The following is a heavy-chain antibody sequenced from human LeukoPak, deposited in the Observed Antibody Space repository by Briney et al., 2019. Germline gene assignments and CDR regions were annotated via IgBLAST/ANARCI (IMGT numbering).Heavy chain of an antibody. CDR3: ASPQAMVRGG. Sequence: GGSLRLSCAASGFTFSSYAMSWVRQAPGKGLEWASAISGSGGSTYYADSVKGRFTISRDNSKNTLYLQMNSLRAEDTAVYYCASPQAMVRGGWSQGTLVTVSS. J-gene: IGHJ4*02. V-gene: IGHV3-23*01. CDR2: ISGSGGST. CDR1: GFTFSSYA. D-gene: IGHD3-10*01.